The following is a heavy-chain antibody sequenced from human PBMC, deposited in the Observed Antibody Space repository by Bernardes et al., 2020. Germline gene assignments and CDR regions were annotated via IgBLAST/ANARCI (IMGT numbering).Heavy chain of an antibody. CDR3: ARSAGMDV. CDR1: GFDFRDYC. Sequence: GGPLRLSCAVFGFDFRDYCMTWVRRAPGKGLEWVANIKRDGSETYYVDSVKGRFTISRDNAKNLVFLQMNSLRAEDTAVFYCARSAGMDVWGQGTMVTVSS. J-gene: IGHJ6*02. V-gene: IGHV3-7*03. CDR2: IKRDGSET.